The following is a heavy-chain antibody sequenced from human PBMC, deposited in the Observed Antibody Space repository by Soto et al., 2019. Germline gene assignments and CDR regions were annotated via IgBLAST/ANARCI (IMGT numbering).Heavy chain of an antibody. Sequence: GGSLRLSCAASGFTVSSNYMSWVRQAPGKGLEWVSVIYNDGSGGSTYYADAVKGRFTISRDNSKYTLYLQMNSLRAEDTAVYYCARAFCTNGVCYYFFDSWGHGTLVTVSS. CDR1: GFTVSSNY. V-gene: IGHV3-66*01. CDR2: IYNDGSGGST. J-gene: IGHJ4*01. CDR3: ARAFCTNGVCYYFFDS. D-gene: IGHD2-8*01.